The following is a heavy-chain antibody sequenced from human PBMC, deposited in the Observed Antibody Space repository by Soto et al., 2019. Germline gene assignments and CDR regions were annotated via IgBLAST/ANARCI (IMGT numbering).Heavy chain of an antibody. J-gene: IGHJ5*02. CDR2: IYWDDDK. Sequence: QITLKESGPTLVKPTQTLTLTCTFSGFSLSTSGVGVGWIRQPPGKALEWLALIYWDDDKRYSPSLKSRLTHTKYTSKNPVVLTMTNMDSVDTATYYCAHRVLTGYGGYNWFDPWGQGTLVTVSS. CDR3: AHRVLTGYGGYNWFDP. D-gene: IGHD3-9*01. V-gene: IGHV2-5*02. CDR1: GFSLSTSGVG.